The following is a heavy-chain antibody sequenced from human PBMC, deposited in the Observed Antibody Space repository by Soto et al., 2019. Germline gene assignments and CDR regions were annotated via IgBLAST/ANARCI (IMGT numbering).Heavy chain of an antibody. CDR2: IFYTGTT. J-gene: IGHJ4*02. V-gene: IGHV4-39*02. D-gene: IGHD2-2*01. Sequence: SETLSLNCSVSGGSISYNSYDWGWIRQPPGKGLEWIGGIFYTGTTYYSPSLKDRVTMSMDTSKNSFSVNLTSVTAADTAVYFCARLVVVAPVANVWGQGTLVTVS. CDR3: ARLVVVAPVANV. CDR1: GGSISYNSYD.